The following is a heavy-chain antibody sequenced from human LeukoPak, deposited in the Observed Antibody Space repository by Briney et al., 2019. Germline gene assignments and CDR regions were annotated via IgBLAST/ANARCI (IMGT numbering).Heavy chain of an antibody. V-gene: IGHV3-7*01. CDR2: IKQDGSEK. CDR1: GFTFSSYS. Sequence: GGSLRLSCAASGFTFSSYSMNWVRQAPGKGLEWVANIKQDGSEKYYVDSVKGRFTISRDNAKNSLYLQMNSLRAEDTAVYYCARDVVHGDYYFDDWGQGTLVTVSS. J-gene: IGHJ4*02. CDR3: ARDVVHGDYYFDD. D-gene: IGHD4-17*01.